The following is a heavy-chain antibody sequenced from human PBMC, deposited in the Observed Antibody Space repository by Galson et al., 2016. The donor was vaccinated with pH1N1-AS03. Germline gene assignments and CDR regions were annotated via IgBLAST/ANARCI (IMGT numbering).Heavy chain of an antibody. D-gene: IGHD2-8*02. V-gene: IGHV3-11*01. Sequence: KGLEWISCITSSGGSGPTIYYADSVKGRFTISRDNAKDSLYLQMDSLRVEDTAVYYCARARGGEDAWWQDVWGQGTTITVSS. J-gene: IGHJ6*02. CDR3: ARARGGEDAWWQDV. CDR2: ITSSGGSGPTI.